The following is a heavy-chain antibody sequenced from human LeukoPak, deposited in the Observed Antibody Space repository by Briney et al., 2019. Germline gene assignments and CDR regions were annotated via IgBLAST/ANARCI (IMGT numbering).Heavy chain of an antibody. J-gene: IGHJ6*03. CDR1: GYSISSGYY. V-gene: IGHV4-38-2*02. CDR2: IYHSGST. D-gene: IGHD6-19*01. Sequence: NPSETLSLTCTVSGYSISSGYYWGWIRQPPGKGLEWIGSIYHSGSTYYNPSLKSRVTISVDTSKNQFSLKLSSVTAADTAVYYCARLRGSRGQWLVPYYYYYMDVWGKGTTVTVSS. CDR3: ARLRGSRGQWLVPYYYYYMDV.